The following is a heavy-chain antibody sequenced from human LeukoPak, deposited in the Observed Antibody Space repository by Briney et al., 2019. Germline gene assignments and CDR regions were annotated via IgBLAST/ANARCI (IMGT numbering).Heavy chain of an antibody. CDR3: AKDLLRSDYPLGYYYYMDV. Sequence: QTGGSLRLSCAASGFTFSSYAMHWVRQAPGKGLEWVAIISYDGNYKYYADSVKGRFTISRDNSKNTLYLQMNSLRAEDTAVYYCAKDLLRSDYPLGYYYYMDVWGKGTTVTISS. D-gene: IGHD4-11*01. CDR2: ISYDGNYK. J-gene: IGHJ6*03. CDR1: GFTFSSYA. V-gene: IGHV3-30*04.